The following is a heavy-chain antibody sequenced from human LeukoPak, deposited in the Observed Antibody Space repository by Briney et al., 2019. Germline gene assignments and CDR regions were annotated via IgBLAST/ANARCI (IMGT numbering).Heavy chain of an antibody. Sequence: GGSLRLSCAASGFTFSGYWMSWVRQAPGKGLEWVANIKQDGSQKYYVDSVKGRFTISRDNAKNSLYLQMNSLRAEDTAVFYCARVEMATGSYGMDVWGQGTTVTVS. V-gene: IGHV3-7*04. CDR3: ARVEMATGSYGMDV. J-gene: IGHJ6*02. CDR1: GFTFSGYW. D-gene: IGHD5-24*01. CDR2: IKQDGSQK.